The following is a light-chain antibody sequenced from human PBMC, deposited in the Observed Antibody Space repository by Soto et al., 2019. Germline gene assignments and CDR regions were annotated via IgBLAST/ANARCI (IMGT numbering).Light chain of an antibody. CDR2: KAA. V-gene: IGKV1-5*03. CDR1: QSISSW. Sequence: DIQMTQSPSTLSASVGDRVTITCRASQSISSWLAWYQQKPGKAPKLLNYKAASFESGVPSRFSGSGSRTEFTLTISSLQPDDFATYYCQQYNSYQLTFGQRTKVEIK. J-gene: IGKJ1*01. CDR3: QQYNSYQLT.